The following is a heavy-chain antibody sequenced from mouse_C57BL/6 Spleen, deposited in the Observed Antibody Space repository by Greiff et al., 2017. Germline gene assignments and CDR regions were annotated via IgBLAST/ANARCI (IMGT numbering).Heavy chain of an antibody. CDR1: GYAFSSSW. Sequence: VQLQQSGPELVKPGASVKISCKASGYAFSSSWMNWVKQRPGKGLEWIGRIYPGDGDTNYNGKFKGKATLTADKSSSTAYMQLSSLTSEDSAVYFCARSRDYFAWFAYWGQGTLVTVSA. J-gene: IGHJ3*01. V-gene: IGHV1-82*01. CDR2: IYPGDGDT. CDR3: ARSRDYFAWFAY. D-gene: IGHD1-1*01.